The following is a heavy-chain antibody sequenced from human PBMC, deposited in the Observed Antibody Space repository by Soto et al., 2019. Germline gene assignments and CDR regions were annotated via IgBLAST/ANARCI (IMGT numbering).Heavy chain of an antibody. Sequence: ASVKVSCKISGHTLTELSIHWVRQAPGKGLEWMGGFDPEGGEAIYAQKWHGRVTVTEDTVTDTAYMELRSLRSDDTAIYYCARSSGGNFGIIIEGSNWFDPWGQGTLVTVSS. J-gene: IGHJ5*02. CDR3: ARSSGGNFGIIIEGSNWFDP. CDR2: FDPEGGEA. D-gene: IGHD3-3*01. V-gene: IGHV1-24*01. CDR1: GHTLTELS.